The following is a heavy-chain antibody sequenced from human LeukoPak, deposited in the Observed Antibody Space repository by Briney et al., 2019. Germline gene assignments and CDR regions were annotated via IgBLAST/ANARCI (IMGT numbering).Heavy chain of an antibody. CDR3: ARLDKNYYDIDY. CDR1: GGSISSSSYY. J-gene: IGHJ4*02. V-gene: IGHV4-39*01. D-gene: IGHD3-22*01. CDR2: IYYSGST. Sequence: SETLSLTCTVSGGSISSSSYYWGWIRQPPGKGLEWIGSIYYSGSTYYNPSLKSPVTISVDTSKNQFSLKLSSVTAADTAVYYCARLDKNYYDIDYWGQGTLVTVSS.